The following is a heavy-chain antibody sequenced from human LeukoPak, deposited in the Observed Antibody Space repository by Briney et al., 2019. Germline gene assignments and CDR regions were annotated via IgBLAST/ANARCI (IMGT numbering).Heavy chain of an antibody. CDR2: IYSGGST. CDR3: ARDLREGAVAGPNYYYYMDV. CDR1: GFTVSSNY. V-gene: IGHV3-53*01. Sequence: GGSLRLSCAASGFTVSSNYMSWVRQAPGKGLEWVSVIYSGGSTYYADSVKGRFTISRDNSKNTLYLQMNSLRAEDTAVYYCARDLREGAVAGPNYYYYMDVWGKGTTVTVSS. D-gene: IGHD6-19*01. J-gene: IGHJ6*03.